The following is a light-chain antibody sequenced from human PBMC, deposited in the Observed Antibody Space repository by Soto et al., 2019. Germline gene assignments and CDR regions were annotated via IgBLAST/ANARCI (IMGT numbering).Light chain of an antibody. CDR1: RSNIGAGYD. J-gene: IGLJ2*01. CDR2: ANN. Sequence: QSVLTQPPSVSGAPGQRVTISCTGSRSNIGAGYDVHWYQQLPRAAPKLLMYANNNRPSGVPVRFSASKSGTSASRAITGLQADDEADYYCQTYDSGLNVVVFGGGTKLTVL. V-gene: IGLV1-40*01. CDR3: QTYDSGLNVVV.